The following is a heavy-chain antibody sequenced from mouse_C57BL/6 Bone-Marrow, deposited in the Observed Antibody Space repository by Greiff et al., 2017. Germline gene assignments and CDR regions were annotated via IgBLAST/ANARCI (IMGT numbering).Heavy chain of an antibody. D-gene: IGHD4-1*01. CDR1: GFTFSSYA. CDR3: ARATGPWFAY. J-gene: IGHJ3*01. V-gene: IGHV5-4*03. CDR2: ISDGGSYT. Sequence: EVKLVESGGGLVKPGGSLKLSCAASGFTFSSYAMSWVRQTPEKRLEWVATISDGGSYTYYPDNVKGRFTISRDNAKNNLYLQMSHLKSEDTAMYYCARATGPWFAYWGQGTLVTVSA.